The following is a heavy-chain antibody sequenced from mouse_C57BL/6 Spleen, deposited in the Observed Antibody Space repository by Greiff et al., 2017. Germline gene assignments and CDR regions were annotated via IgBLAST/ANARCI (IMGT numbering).Heavy chain of an antibody. V-gene: IGHV5-9-1*02. J-gene: IGHJ4*01. CDR2: ISSGGDYI. CDR3: TREGYDYDVYYAMDY. Sequence: EVKLVESGEGLVKPGGSLKLSCAASGFTFSSYAMSWVRQTPEKRLEWVAYISSGGDYISSADTVKGRFTISRNNARNSLYLQKSSMKAEDTAKYYCTREGYDYDVYYAMDYWGQGTSVTVSS. CDR1: GFTFSSYA. D-gene: IGHD2-4*01.